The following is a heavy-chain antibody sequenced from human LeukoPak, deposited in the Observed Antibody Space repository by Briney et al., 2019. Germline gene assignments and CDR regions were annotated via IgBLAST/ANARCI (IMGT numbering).Heavy chain of an antibody. CDR3: ARSQGYCSGGSCLQGDWFDP. J-gene: IGHJ5*02. D-gene: IGHD2-15*01. CDR2: IYPGDSGT. V-gene: IGHV5-51*01. Sequence: GESLKISCKGSGYSFTNYWIGWVRQMPGKGLEWMGIIYPGDSGTRYGPSFQGQVTISADKSISTAYLQWGSLKASDTAMYYCARSQGYCSGGSCLQGDWFDPWGQGTLVTVSS. CDR1: GYSFTNYW.